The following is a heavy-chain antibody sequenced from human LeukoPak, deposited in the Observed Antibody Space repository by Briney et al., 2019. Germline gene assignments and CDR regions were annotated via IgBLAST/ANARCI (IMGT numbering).Heavy chain of an antibody. V-gene: IGHV3-21*04. CDR1: GFTFSSYS. D-gene: IGHD5-18*01. CDR3: ARAGYSYPYSFDY. J-gene: IGHJ4*02. CDR2: SSSSSSYI. Sequence: PGESLRLSCAASGFTFSSYSMNWVRQAPGKGREWVSSSSSSSSYIYYADSVQGRFTISRDNAKNSLYLQMNSLRAEDTAVYYCARAGYSYPYSFDYWGQGTLVTVSS.